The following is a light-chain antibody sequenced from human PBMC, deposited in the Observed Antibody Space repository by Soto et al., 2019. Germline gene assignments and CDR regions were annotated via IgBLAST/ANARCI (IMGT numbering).Light chain of an antibody. J-gene: IGKJ4*01. V-gene: IGKV3-11*01. CDR3: QQRSNWPLT. Sequence: EIVLTQSPATLSVSPGERATLSCRASQSVSSYLAWYQQKPVQAPRLLIYDASNRATGIPARFSGSGSGTDFTLNISSLEPEDFAVYYCQQRSNWPLTFGGGPNVEIK. CDR2: DAS. CDR1: QSVSSY.